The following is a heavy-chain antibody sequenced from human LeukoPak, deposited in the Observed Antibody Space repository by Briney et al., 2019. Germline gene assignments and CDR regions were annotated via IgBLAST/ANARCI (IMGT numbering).Heavy chain of an antibody. CDR1: GFTFSSYS. V-gene: IGHV3-21*01. CDR3: VRRAWFGEPIPAFDY. Sequence: AGGSLRLSCAASGFTFSSYSMNWVRQAPGKELEWVSSISSSSSYIYYADSVKGRFTISRDDAKNSLYLQMNSLRAEDTAVYYCVRRAWFGEPIPAFDYWGQGTLVTVSS. D-gene: IGHD3-10*01. J-gene: IGHJ4*02. CDR2: ISSSSSYI.